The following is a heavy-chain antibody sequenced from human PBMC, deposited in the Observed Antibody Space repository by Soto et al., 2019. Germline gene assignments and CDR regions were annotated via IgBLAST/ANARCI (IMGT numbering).Heavy chain of an antibody. Sequence: EVQLVESGGGLVQPGGSLKLSCAASGFTFSGSAMHWVRQASGKGLEWIGRIRSKANSYATAYAASVKGRFTISRDDSKNTAYLQMNSLKTEDTAVYYCVRLLEVVEAPVAIEGLFDYWGQGTLVTVSS. CDR2: IRSKANSYAT. V-gene: IGHV3-73*02. D-gene: IGHD2-2*01. J-gene: IGHJ4*02. CDR3: VRLLEVVEAPVAIEGLFDY. CDR1: GFTFSGSA.